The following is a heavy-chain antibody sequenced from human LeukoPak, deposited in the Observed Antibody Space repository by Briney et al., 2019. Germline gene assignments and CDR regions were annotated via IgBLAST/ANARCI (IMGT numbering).Heavy chain of an antibody. V-gene: IGHV3-53*01. D-gene: IGHD4-11*01. J-gene: IGHJ5*01. Sequence: SGGSLRLSCAASGFTVSSNYMSWVRQAPGKGLEWVSVIYSGGSTYYADSVKGRFTISRDNSKTTLFLQMNSLRAEDTAVYYCAKDLHDYGNYVGWFDSWGQGTLVTVSS. CDR2: IYSGGST. CDR3: AKDLHDYGNYVGWFDS. CDR1: GFTVSSNY.